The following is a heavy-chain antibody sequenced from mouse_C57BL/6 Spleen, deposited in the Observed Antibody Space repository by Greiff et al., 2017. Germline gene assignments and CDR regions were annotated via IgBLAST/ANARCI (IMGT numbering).Heavy chain of an antibody. CDR2: ISSGSSTI. D-gene: IGHD1-1*01. CDR3: ARRDYYSSSYGYYAMDY. CDR1: GFTFSDYG. V-gene: IGHV5-17*01. J-gene: IGHJ4*01. Sequence: EVQLVESGGGLVKPGGSLKLSCAASGFTFSDYGMHWVRQAPEKGLGWVAYISSGSSTIYYADTVKGQFTISRDNAKNTLCLQMTSLRSEDTAMYYCARRDYYSSSYGYYAMDYWGQGTSVTVSS.